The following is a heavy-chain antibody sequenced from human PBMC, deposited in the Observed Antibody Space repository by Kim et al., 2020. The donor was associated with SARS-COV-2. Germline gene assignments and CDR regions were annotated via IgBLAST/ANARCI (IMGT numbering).Heavy chain of an antibody. CDR3: ARMYYYDSRTDY. V-gene: IGHV1-69*02. Sequence: NYAQKLQGRVTITADKSTSTAYMELSSLRSEDTAVYYCARMYYYDSRTDYWGQGTLVTVSS. D-gene: IGHD3-22*01. J-gene: IGHJ4*02.